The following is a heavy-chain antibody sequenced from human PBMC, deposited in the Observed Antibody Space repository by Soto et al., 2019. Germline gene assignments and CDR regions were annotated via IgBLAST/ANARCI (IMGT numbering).Heavy chain of an antibody. D-gene: IGHD4-17*01. CDR2: IHSTRSP. J-gene: IGHJ5*02. CDR3: ARSPAYGDYANLDT. V-gene: IGHV4-4*07. CDR1: GDSVSKYY. Sequence: SETLSLTCTVSGDSVSKYYWNWIRQPAGKGLEWIGRIHSTRSPDYNPSLKSRVTLSVDTSKNQFSLKLSLTSVTAADTAVYYCARSPAYGDYANLDTWGQGTLVTGS.